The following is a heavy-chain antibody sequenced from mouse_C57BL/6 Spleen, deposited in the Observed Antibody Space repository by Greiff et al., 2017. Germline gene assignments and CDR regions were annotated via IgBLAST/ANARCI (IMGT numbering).Heavy chain of an antibody. V-gene: IGHV5-9*01. CDR1: GFTFSSYT. J-gene: IGHJ4*01. Sequence: EVQVVESGGGLVKPGGSLKLSCAASGFTFSSYTMSWVRQTPEKRLEWVATISGGGGNTYYPDSVKGRFTISRDNAKNTLYLQMSSLRSEDTALYYCAKYYYDGDYAMDYWGQGASVTV. CDR2: ISGGGGNT. D-gene: IGHD1-1*01. CDR3: AKYYYDGDYAMDY.